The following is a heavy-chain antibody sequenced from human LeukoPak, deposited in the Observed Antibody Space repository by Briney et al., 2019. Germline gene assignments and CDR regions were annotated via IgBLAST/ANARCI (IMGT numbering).Heavy chain of an antibody. CDR3: ARTSSSWNNWFDP. CDR1: GFTFSSYS. Sequence: GGSLRLSCAASGFTFSSYSMNWVRQAPGKGLEWVSYISSSSSYIYYADSVKGRFTISRDNAKNSLYLQMNSLRVEDTAVYYCARTSSSWNNWFDPWGQGTLVTVSS. J-gene: IGHJ5*02. D-gene: IGHD6-13*01. CDR2: ISSSSSYI. V-gene: IGHV3-21*01.